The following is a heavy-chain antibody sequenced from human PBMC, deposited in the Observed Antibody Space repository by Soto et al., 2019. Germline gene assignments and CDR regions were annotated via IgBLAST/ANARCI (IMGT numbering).Heavy chain of an antibody. CDR3: ARVDVIQLHGMDV. V-gene: IGHV4-30-2*01. CDR2: IYHSGST. Sequence: QLQLQESGSGLVKPSQTLSLTCAVSGGSISSGGYSWSWIRQPPGKGLEWIGYIYHSGSTYYNPSPKRRVSLAVDRSKNQLSLKLGSVTAADTAVYYCARVDVIQLHGMDVWGQETTVTVSS. D-gene: IGHD5-18*01. J-gene: IGHJ6*02. CDR1: GGSISSGGYS.